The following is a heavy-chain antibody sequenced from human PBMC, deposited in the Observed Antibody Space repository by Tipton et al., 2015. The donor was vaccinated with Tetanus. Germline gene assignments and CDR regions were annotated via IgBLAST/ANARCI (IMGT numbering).Heavy chain of an antibody. D-gene: IGHD2-21*01. J-gene: IGHJ4*01. CDR3: ARQQGGCFTPFDY. CDR2: IYESGDT. Sequence: TLSLTCTVSGASIRGGTFYWGWIRQPPGTGLKWIGRIYESGDTYNIPSLKSRVRISGDTSTNQYSLTLNSIAAADTGVYYCARQQGGCFTPFDYWGQGKLVTISS. V-gene: IGHV4-39*01. CDR1: GASIRGGTFY.